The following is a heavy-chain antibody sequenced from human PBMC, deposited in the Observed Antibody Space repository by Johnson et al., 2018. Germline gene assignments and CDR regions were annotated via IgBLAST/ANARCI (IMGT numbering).Heavy chain of an antibody. D-gene: IGHD6-19*01. Sequence: VQLLESGGGLVKPGGSLRLSCAASGFTFSDYYMSWIRQAPGQGLEWVSYISSSGGTVNYAETVKGRFTITRDNAKNSLYLEMNSRRAEDKAVDYWARDRPGGGWPLDALDIGGQGTMVTVSS. V-gene: IGHV3-11*01. CDR3: ARDRPGGGWPLDALDI. J-gene: IGHJ3*02. CDR1: GFTFSDYY. CDR2: ISSSGGTV.